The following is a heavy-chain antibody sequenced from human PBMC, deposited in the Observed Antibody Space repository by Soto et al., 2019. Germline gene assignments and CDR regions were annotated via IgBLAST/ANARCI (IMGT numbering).Heavy chain of an antibody. J-gene: IGHJ4*02. CDR3: ASGPYYDFWSGHHYFDC. V-gene: IGHV1-2*02. Sequence: QVQLVQSGAEVKKPGASVKVSCKASGYTFTGYYMHWVRQAPGQGLEWMGWINPNSGGTNYAQKCKGRVTRTRDTSIRTGYMELSRLRSDDTAVYYCASGPYYDFWSGHHYFDCWGQGTLVTVSS. D-gene: IGHD3-3*01. CDR2: INPNSGGT. CDR1: GYTFTGYY.